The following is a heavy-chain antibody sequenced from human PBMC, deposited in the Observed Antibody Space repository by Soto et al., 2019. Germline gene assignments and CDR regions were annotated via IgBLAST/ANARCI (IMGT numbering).Heavy chain of an antibody. V-gene: IGHV3-33*01. CDR2: IWYDGSNK. Sequence: PGGSLRLSCAASGFTFSSYGMHWVRQAPGKGLEWVAVIWYDGSNKYYADSVKGRFTISRDNSKNTLYLQMNSLRAEDTAVYYCARGCTVSIPRNWFDPWGQGTLVTVSS. CDR1: GFTFSSYG. CDR3: ARGCTVSIPRNWFDP. J-gene: IGHJ5*02. D-gene: IGHD2-8*01.